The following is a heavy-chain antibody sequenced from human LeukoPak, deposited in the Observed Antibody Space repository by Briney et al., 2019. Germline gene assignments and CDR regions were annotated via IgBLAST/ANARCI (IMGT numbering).Heavy chain of an antibody. CDR1: GFTLGDYY. Sequence: GGSLRLSCAASGFTLGDYYMSWIRQAPGKGLEWVSYISSSGSTIYYADSVKGRFTISRDNAKNSLYLQMNSLRAEDTAVYYCDCSSGYYHGMDVWGQGATVTVSS. J-gene: IGHJ6*02. V-gene: IGHV3-11*01. D-gene: IGHD3-22*01. CDR2: ISSSGSTI. CDR3: DCSSGYYHGMDV.